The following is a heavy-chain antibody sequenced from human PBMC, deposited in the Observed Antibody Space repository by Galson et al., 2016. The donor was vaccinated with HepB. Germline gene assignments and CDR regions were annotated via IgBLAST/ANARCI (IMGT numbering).Heavy chain of an antibody. Sequence: SVKVSCKASGTMSSNNVTVWVRQAPGQGLEWMGRILPSFGIANYAQNFQGRVTITADKSSRTSYMEISRLRTDDTAIYYCALLGLGSGWFDPWGQGTQVIVSP. D-gene: IGHD3-10*01. CDR1: GTMSSNNV. CDR3: ALLGLGSGWFDP. V-gene: IGHV1-69*04. CDR2: ILPSFGIA. J-gene: IGHJ5*02.